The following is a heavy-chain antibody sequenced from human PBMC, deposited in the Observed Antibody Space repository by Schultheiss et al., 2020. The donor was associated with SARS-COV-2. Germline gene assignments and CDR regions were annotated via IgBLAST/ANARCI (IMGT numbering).Heavy chain of an antibody. CDR2: IIPIFGTA. J-gene: IGHJ4*02. Sequence: SVKVSCKASGYTFTSYYMHWVRQAPGQGLEWMGGIIPIFGTANYAQKFQGRVTITADESTSTAYMELSSLRSEDTAVYYCARVEGGSSGWYRVFDYWGQGTLVTVSS. CDR3: ARVEGGSSGWYRVFDY. D-gene: IGHD6-19*01. V-gene: IGHV1-69*13. CDR1: GYTFTSYY.